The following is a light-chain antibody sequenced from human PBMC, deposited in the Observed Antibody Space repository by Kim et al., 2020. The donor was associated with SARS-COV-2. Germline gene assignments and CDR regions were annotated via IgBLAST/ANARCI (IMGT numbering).Light chain of an antibody. CDR2: AAS. Sequence: AIRMTQSPSSLSASTGDRVTITCRANQSISSYLAWYEQKPGKAPNLLIYAASTLQSGVPSRFSGSGSGTDFTLTISCLQSEDFATFYCQQYYTYPWTFGQGTKV. CDR1: QSISSY. CDR3: QQYYTYPWT. V-gene: IGKV1-8*01. J-gene: IGKJ1*01.